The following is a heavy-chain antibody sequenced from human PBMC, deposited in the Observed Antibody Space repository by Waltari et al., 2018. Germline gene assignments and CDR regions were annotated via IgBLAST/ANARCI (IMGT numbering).Heavy chain of an antibody. CDR3: ARDGFQGVIAVAVGWFDP. CDR1: GGSFSGYY. J-gene: IGHJ5*02. V-gene: IGHV4-34*01. CDR2: INHSGST. Sequence: QVQLQQWGAGLLKPSETLSLTCAVYGGSFSGYYWSWIRQPPGKGLEWIGEINHSGSTNYNPSLKSRVTISVDTSKNQFSLKLSSVTAADTAVYYCARDGFQGVIAVAVGWFDPWGQGTLVTVSS. D-gene: IGHD6-19*01.